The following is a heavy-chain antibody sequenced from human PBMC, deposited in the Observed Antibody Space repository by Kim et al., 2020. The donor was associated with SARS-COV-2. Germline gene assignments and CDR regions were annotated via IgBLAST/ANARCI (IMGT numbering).Heavy chain of an antibody. J-gene: IGHJ4*02. CDR3: ARRYGDYADFNY. V-gene: IGHV5-51*01. Sequence: SYSPSFEGQVTISADKSISTAYLQWSSLKPSDTAMYYCARRYGDYADFNYWGQGTLVTVSS. D-gene: IGHD4-17*01.